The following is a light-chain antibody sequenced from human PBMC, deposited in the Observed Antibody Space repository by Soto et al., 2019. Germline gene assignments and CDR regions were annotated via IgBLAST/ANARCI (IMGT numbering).Light chain of an antibody. CDR3: QQYDNWPT. J-gene: IGKJ1*01. CDR2: GAS. Sequence: IVFTQSPYTLSLAPGARSPLSFSASQSVSRYLACYQQKPGQAPRLLIYGASTRATGIPARFSGSGSGTEFTLTISSMQSEDFAVYYCQQYDNWPTCGQGT. V-gene: IGKV3-15*01. CDR1: QSVSRY.